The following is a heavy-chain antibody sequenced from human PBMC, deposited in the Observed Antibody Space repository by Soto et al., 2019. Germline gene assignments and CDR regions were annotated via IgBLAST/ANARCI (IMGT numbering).Heavy chain of an antibody. CDR3: ARDALPRLRFLEWDNYYYYMDV. CDR1: GYTFTSYY. Sequence: QVQLVQSGAEVKKPGASVKVSCKASGYTFTSYYMHWVRQAPGQGLEWMGIINPSGGSTSYAQKFQGRVTMTRDTSTSTVYMELSSLRSEDTAVYYCARDALPRLRFLEWDNYYYYMDVWGKGTTVTVSS. D-gene: IGHD3-3*01. V-gene: IGHV1-46*03. J-gene: IGHJ6*03. CDR2: INPSGGST.